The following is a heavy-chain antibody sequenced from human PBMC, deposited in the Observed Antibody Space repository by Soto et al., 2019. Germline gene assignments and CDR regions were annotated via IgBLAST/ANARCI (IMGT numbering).Heavy chain of an antibody. J-gene: IGHJ4*02. CDR1: GYTFTSYD. CDR2: MNPNSGNT. V-gene: IGHV1-8*01. Sequence: VASVKVSCKASGYTFTSYDINWVRQATGQGLEWMGWMNPNSGNTGYAQKFQGRVTMTRNTSISTAYMELSSLRSEDTAVYYCARVYSGYDYIGYWGQGTLVTVSS. CDR3: ARVYSGYDYIGY. D-gene: IGHD5-12*01.